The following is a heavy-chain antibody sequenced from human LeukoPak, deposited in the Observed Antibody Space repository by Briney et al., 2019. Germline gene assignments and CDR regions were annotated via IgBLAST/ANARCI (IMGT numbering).Heavy chain of an antibody. V-gene: IGHV3-43*02. Sequence: AGGSLRLSCAACGFTFDDYAMHWVRQAPGKGLEWVSLISGDGGSTYYADSVKGRFTISRDNSKNSLYLQMNSLRTEDTALYYCAKDALNVEMAPYFDYWGQGTLVTVSS. CDR3: AKDALNVEMAPYFDY. J-gene: IGHJ4*02. CDR2: ISGDGGST. CDR1: GFTFDDYA. D-gene: IGHD5-24*01.